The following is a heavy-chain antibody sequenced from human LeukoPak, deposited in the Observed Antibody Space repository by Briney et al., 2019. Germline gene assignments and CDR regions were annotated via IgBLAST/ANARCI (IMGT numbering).Heavy chain of an antibody. J-gene: IGHJ4*02. CDR1: GYSENFYG. D-gene: IGHD1-26*01. Sequence: ASVKVSCKTSGYSENFYGITWVRQVAGQGLEWMGWISAQHGQTEYAPNSQDRVTMTTDTYTNTAYMELRSLRSDDTAVYYCARSGQWEPDLPTDYWGQGTLVTVSS. V-gene: IGHV1-18*01. CDR3: ARSGQWEPDLPTDY. CDR2: ISAQHGQT.